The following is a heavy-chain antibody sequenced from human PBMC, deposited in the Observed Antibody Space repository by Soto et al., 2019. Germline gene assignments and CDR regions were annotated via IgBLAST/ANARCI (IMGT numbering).Heavy chain of an antibody. D-gene: IGHD7-27*01. J-gene: IGHJ5*01. CDR1: GDSISNLDYF. Sequence: SETLSLTCSVSGDSISNLDYFWAWIRQPPGQALEYIGYIYKSATTYYNPSFESRVAISVDTSKSQFSLNVTSVTAADAAVYFCARGRYCLTGRCFPNWFDSWGQGAMVTVSS. CDR3: ARGRYCLTGRCFPNWFDS. CDR2: IYKSATT. V-gene: IGHV4-30-4*01.